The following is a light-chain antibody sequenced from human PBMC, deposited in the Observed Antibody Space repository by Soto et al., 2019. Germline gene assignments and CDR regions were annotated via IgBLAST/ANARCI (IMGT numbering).Light chain of an antibody. Sequence: SYSLTQPASLSVSPGQPASISCSGDKLGDKYACWYQQKPGQSPVLVIYQDSKRPSVIPERFSGSNSGNTATLTISGTQAIDEADYYCQAWETRRHAFRTGTKVTVL. CDR1: KLGDKY. CDR3: QAWETRRHA. CDR2: QDS. V-gene: IGLV3-1*01. J-gene: IGLJ1*01.